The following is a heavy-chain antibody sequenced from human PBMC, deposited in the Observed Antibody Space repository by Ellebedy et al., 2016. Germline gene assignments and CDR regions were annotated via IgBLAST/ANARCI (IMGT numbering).Heavy chain of an antibody. V-gene: IGHV3-53*01. J-gene: IGHJ4*02. CDR3: ARNPGDCYSCGY. Sequence: ESLKISXAASGFTVGNNYMIWVRQAPGKGLEWVSLIYSGGSTYYADSVKGRFTISRDNSKNTLYLQMNSLRAEDTAVYYCARNPGDCYSCGYWGQGTLVTVSS. D-gene: IGHD2-21*02. CDR2: IYSGGST. CDR1: GFTVGNNY.